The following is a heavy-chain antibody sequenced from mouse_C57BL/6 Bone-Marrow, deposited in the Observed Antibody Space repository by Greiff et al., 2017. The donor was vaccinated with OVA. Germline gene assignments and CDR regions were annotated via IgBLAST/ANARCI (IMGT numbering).Heavy chain of an antibody. D-gene: IGHD4-1*01. V-gene: IGHV1-81*01. Sequence: QVQLQQSGAELARPGASVKLSCKASGYTFTSYGISWVKQRTGQGLEWIGEIYPRSGNTYYNEKFKGKATLTADKSSSTAYMELRSLTSEDSAVYFCAREGVGNWAWFAYWGQGTLVTVSA. CDR3: AREGVGNWAWFAY. J-gene: IGHJ3*01. CDR2: IYPRSGNT. CDR1: GYTFTSYG.